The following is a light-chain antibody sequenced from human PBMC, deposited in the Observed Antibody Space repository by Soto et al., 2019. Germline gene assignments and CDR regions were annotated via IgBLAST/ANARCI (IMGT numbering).Light chain of an antibody. CDR2: KDR. V-gene: IGLV3-25*02. CDR3: QSADNIGTYVV. Sequence: SYELTQPPSVSVSPGQTARITCSGDALPKQYAYWFQQKPGQAPVVVIYKDRVRPSGIPERFSGSTSGTTVTLTISGVQAEDEADHYCQSADNIGTYVVFGGGTKVTVL. CDR1: ALPKQY. J-gene: IGLJ2*01.